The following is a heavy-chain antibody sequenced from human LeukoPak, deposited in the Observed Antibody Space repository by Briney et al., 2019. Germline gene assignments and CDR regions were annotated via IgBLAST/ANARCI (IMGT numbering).Heavy chain of an antibody. CDR2: IYGGGTT. CDR1: GFTVSNSY. J-gene: IGHJ4*02. Sequence: GGSLRLSCAASGFTVSNSYMNWVRQAPGKVLEWVSAIYGGGTTYYADSVKGRFTISRDNSKNTLYLQMNSLRAEDTAVYYCLGYCSSTSCYGGFDYWGQGTLVTVSS. D-gene: IGHD2-2*03. CDR3: LGYCSSTSCYGGFDY. V-gene: IGHV3-66*02.